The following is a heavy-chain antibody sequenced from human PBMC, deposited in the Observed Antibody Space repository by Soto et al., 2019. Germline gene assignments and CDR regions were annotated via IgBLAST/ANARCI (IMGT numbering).Heavy chain of an antibody. D-gene: IGHD5-18*01. CDR2: MNSDGSRS. J-gene: IGHJ6*02. V-gene: IGHV3-74*01. CDR1: VFTFSTYW. Sequence: GGSLRLSCAASVFTFSTYWMHWVRQAPGKGLVWVSRMNSDGSRSDYADSVKGRFTISRDNARNTLYLQMNSLSAEDTAVYYCVRDGYPAWVYGVDVWGQGTTVTVSS. CDR3: VRDGYPAWVYGVDV.